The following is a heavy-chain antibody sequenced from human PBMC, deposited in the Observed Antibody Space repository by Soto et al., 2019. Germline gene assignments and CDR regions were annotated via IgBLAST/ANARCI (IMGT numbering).Heavy chain of an antibody. CDR2: IIPIFGTA. Sequence: QVQLVQSGAEVKKPGSSVKVSCKASGGTFSSYAISWVRQAPGQGLEWMGGIIPIFGTANYAQKFQGRVTITADESTSPAYMELSSLRSEDTAVYYCAREERRDGSPYFDYWGQGTLVTVSS. D-gene: IGHD5-12*01. V-gene: IGHV1-69*12. J-gene: IGHJ4*02. CDR1: GGTFSSYA. CDR3: AREERRDGSPYFDY.